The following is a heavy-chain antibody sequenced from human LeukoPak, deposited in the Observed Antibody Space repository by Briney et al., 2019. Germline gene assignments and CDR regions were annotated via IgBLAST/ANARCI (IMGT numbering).Heavy chain of an antibody. CDR1: GYSISSGYY. D-gene: IGHD6-19*01. CDR3: ARLEQWLVGAFDI. V-gene: IGHV4-38-2*02. CDR2: IYHSGST. Sequence: PSETLSLTCTVSGYSISSGYYWGWIRQPPGKGLEWIGSIYHSGSTYYNPSLKSRVTISVDTSKNQFSLKLSSVTAADTAVYYCARLEQWLVGAFDIWGQGTMVTVSS. J-gene: IGHJ3*02.